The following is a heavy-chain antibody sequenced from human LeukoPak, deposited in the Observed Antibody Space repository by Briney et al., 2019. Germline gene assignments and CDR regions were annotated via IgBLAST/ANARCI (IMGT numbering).Heavy chain of an antibody. CDR1: GFTFSSFA. J-gene: IGHJ4*02. D-gene: IGHD3-10*01. CDR2: MWYDGSNK. CDR3: AKDLDPLLWFGVFDY. Sequence: GGSLRLSCAASGFTFSSFAMHWVRQAPGKGLEWVAVMWYDGSNKFYADSVKGRFTISRDNSKNTLYLQMNSLRAEDTAVYYCAKDLDPLLWFGVFDYWGQGTLVTVSS. V-gene: IGHV3-33*06.